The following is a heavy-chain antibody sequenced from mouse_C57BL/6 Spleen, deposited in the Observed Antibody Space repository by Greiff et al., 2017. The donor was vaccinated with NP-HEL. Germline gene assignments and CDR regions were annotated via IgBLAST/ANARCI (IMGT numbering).Heavy chain of an antibody. CDR2: IYPGDGDT. V-gene: IGHV1-82*01. Sequence: QVQLKESGPELVKPGASVKISCKASGYAFSSSWMNWVKQRPGKGLEWIGRIYPGDGDTNYNGKFKGKATLTADKSSSTAYMQLSSLTSEDSAVSFCAKPSIYYYGSSYDYAMDYWGQGTSVTVSS. CDR3: AKPSIYYYGSSYDYAMDY. J-gene: IGHJ4*01. D-gene: IGHD1-1*01. CDR1: GYAFSSSW.